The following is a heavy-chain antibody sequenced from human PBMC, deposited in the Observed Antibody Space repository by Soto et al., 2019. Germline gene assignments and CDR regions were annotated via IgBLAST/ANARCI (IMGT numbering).Heavy chain of an antibody. J-gene: IGHJ4*02. Sequence: VASVKVSCKASGGTFSSYAISWVRQAPGQGLEWMGGIIPIFGTANYAQKFQGRVTITADESTSTAYMELSSLRSEDTAVYYCARSTTRWLQLGFDYWGQGTLVTVSS. CDR1: GGTFSSYA. V-gene: IGHV1-69*13. CDR3: ARSTTRWLQLGFDY. CDR2: IIPIFGTA. D-gene: IGHD5-12*01.